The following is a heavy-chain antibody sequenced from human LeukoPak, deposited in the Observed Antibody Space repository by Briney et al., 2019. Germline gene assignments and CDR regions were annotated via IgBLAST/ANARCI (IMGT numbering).Heavy chain of an antibody. J-gene: IGHJ6*03. Sequence: SETLSLTCTVSGGSISSYYWSWIRQPPGKGLEWIGYIYTSGSTNYNPSLKSRVTISVDTSKNQFSLKLSSVTAADTAVYYCERPIRDGYNDYYYYYMDVWGKGTTVTVSS. CDR1: GGSISSYY. V-gene: IGHV4-4*09. CDR2: IYTSGST. CDR3: ERPIRDGYNDYYYYYMDV. D-gene: IGHD5-24*01.